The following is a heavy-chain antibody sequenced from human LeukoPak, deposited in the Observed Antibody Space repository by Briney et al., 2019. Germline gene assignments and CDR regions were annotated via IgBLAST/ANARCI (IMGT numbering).Heavy chain of an antibody. CDR3: ARQVVAVAGTGYFDY. D-gene: IGHD6-19*01. Sequence: SETLSLSCTVSGGSISSYYWSWIRQPPGKGLEGIGSIYYSGSTYYNASLKSRGTISVDTSKNQFSLKLNSVTAADTAVYFCARQVVAVAGTGYFDYWGQGTLVTVSS. V-gene: IGHV4-59*05. CDR1: GGSISSYY. J-gene: IGHJ4*02. CDR2: IYYSGST.